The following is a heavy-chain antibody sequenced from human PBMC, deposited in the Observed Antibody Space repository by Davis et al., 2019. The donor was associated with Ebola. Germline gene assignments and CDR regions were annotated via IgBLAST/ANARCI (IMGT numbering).Heavy chain of an antibody. CDR1: GFTFSTYW. CDR2: IGHGGDT. J-gene: IGHJ4*02. Sequence: GESLKISCAAPGFTFSTYWMHWVRQVPGQGLGWVSAIGHGGDTWYADSVRGRSTLSRDNSRNTLDLQMSDVRAADTAIYYCATRGRQGRGTTDFDNWGQGTRVTVSS. D-gene: IGHD1-7*01. V-gene: IGHV3-23*01. CDR3: ATRGRQGRGTTDFDN.